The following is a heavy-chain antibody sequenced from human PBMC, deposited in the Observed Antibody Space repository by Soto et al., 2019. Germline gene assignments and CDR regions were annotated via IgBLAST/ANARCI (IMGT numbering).Heavy chain of an antibody. D-gene: IGHD1-26*01. CDR2: IYHSGST. CDR1: GGSISSSNW. Sequence: SETLSLTCAVSGGSISSSNWWSWVRQPPGKGLEWIGEIYHSGSTNYNPSLKSRVTISVDKSKNQFSLKLSSVTAADTAVYYCARYSGSYSRWFDPCGQGTLVTVSS. V-gene: IGHV4-4*02. J-gene: IGHJ5*02. CDR3: ARYSGSYSRWFDP.